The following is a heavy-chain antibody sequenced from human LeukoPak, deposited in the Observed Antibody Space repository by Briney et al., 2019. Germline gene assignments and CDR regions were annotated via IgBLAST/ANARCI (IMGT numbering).Heavy chain of an antibody. V-gene: IGHV3-53*01. CDR1: GFTFDDYA. Sequence: GGSLRLSCAVSGFTFDDYAMHWVRQVPGKGLEWVSFIYSGGNTHYSDSVKGRFTISRDNSKNTLYLRMNSLRAEDTAVYYCARRAGEYSHPYDYWGQGTLVTVSS. J-gene: IGHJ4*02. CDR2: IYSGGNT. D-gene: IGHD4-17*01. CDR3: ARRAGEYSHPYDY.